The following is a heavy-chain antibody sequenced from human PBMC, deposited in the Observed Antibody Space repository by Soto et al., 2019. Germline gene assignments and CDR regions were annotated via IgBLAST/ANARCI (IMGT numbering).Heavy chain of an antibody. J-gene: IGHJ4*02. CDR2: INQDGSES. CDR1: GLTFSNYW. V-gene: IGHV3-7*01. Sequence: EVQLVESGGGLVQPGGSLRLSCVVSGLTFSNYWMSWVRQAPGKGLEWVANINQDGSESYYVDSVKGRFTISRDNAKNSLDLQMTSLRAEDTAVYYCARPARECSSPGCANWGQGTLVTVSS. CDR3: ARPARECSSPGCAN. D-gene: IGHD2-2*01.